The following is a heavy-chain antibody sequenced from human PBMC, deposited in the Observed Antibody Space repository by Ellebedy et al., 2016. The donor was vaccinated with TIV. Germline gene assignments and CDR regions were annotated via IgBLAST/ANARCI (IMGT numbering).Heavy chain of an antibody. D-gene: IGHD5-12*01. J-gene: IGHJ3*02. CDR1: GYTFTGQY. CDR3: ARDKYSGYDYLGNDAFDI. Sequence: ASVKVSXXTSGYTFTGQYIHWVRQAPGQGLEWMGWINPNSGGTNYAQKFQGRVTMTRDTSISTAYMELNRLRSDDTGVYYCARDKYSGYDYLGNDAFDIWGQGTMVTVSS. CDR2: INPNSGGT. V-gene: IGHV1-2*02.